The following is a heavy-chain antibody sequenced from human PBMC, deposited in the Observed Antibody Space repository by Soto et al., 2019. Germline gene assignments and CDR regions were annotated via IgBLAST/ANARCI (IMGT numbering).Heavy chain of an antibody. CDR2: ISYDGSNK. V-gene: IGHV3-30*18. CDR3: AKGAYCTNGVCYTGKYYFDY. D-gene: IGHD2-8*01. Sequence: QVQLVESGGGVVQPGRSLRLSCAASGFTFSSYGMHWVRQAPGKGLEWVAVISYDGSNKYYADSVKGRFTISRDNSKNTLYLQMNSLRAEDTAVYYCAKGAYCTNGVCYTGKYYFDYWGQGTRVTVSP. CDR1: GFTFSSYG. J-gene: IGHJ4*02.